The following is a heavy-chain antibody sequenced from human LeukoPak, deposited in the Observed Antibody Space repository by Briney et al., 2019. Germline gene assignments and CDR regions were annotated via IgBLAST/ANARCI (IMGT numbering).Heavy chain of an antibody. CDR3: ARGDIYFDY. Sequence: ASVKVSCKASGYTFTAYYIYGVRQAPGQGLEWMGRINPNSGGTDYAQKYQDRVTMTRDTSISTAYMELSRLRSDDTAVYYCARGDIYFDYWGQGTLVTVSS. CDR1: GYTFTAYY. J-gene: IGHJ4*02. V-gene: IGHV1-2*02. CDR2: INPNSGGT.